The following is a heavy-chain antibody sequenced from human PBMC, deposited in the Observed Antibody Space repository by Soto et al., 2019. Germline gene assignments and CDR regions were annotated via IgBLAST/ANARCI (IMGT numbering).Heavy chain of an antibody. Sequence: SETLSLTCTVSGGSISSGAYYWSWIRQSPGKGLEWIGYISYSGSTYYNPSLKSRVTILMDTSKNHFSLQLSSVTAADTAVYYCARVGAPALKRAYSYYYDMDVWGQGTTVTVSS. V-gene: IGHV4-30-4*01. J-gene: IGHJ6*02. D-gene: IGHD1-26*01. CDR2: ISYSGST. CDR1: GGSISSGAYY. CDR3: ARVGAPALKRAYSYYYDMDV.